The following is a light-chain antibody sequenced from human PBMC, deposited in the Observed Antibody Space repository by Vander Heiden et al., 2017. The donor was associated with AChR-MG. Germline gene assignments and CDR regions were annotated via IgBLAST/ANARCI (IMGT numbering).Light chain of an antibody. CDR3: QAWDSNTGE. J-gene: IGLJ2*01. CDR2: QNS. Sequence: SSELTQLPSVSVSPGLRAGMPCSGPNLGDKYVCWYQQKPGQSPVLVIYQNSKRPSGIPERFSGSNAGNTATLTISGTQAMDGADYYCQAWDSNTGEFGGGTKLTVL. CDR1: NLGDKY. V-gene: IGLV3-1*01.